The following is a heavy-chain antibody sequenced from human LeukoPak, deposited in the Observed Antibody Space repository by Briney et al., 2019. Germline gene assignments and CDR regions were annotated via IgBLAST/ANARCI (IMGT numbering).Heavy chain of an antibody. CDR1: GFTFSSYG. J-gene: IGHJ5*02. V-gene: IGHV3-30*18. CDR2: ISDDGSNK. D-gene: IGHD5-12*01. Sequence: GRSLRLSCAASGFTFSSYGMHWVRQAPGKGREGVAVISDDGSNKYYADCVKGRFTISRDNSKNTLYLKMNRLRAEDTAVYYCAKCGVIVATTNWLDPWGQGTLVTVSS. CDR3: AKCGVIVATTNWLDP.